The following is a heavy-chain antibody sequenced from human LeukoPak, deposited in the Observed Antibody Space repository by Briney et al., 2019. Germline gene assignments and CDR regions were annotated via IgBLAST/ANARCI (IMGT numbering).Heavy chain of an antibody. V-gene: IGHV3-7*01. CDR3: ARDRGGSYYVFDP. Sequence: GGSLRLSCAASGFTFSSYWMSWVRQAPGKGLEWVANIKQDGSEKYYVDSVKGRFTISRDNAKNSLYLQMNSLRAEDTAVYYCARDRGGSYYVFDPWGRGTLVTVSS. J-gene: IGHJ5*02. CDR2: IKQDGSEK. D-gene: IGHD1-26*01. CDR1: GFTFSSYW.